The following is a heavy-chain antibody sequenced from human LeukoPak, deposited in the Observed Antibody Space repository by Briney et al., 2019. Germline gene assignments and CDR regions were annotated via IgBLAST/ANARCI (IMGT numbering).Heavy chain of an antibody. CDR1: GFTFSGSA. Sequence: GGSLRLSCAASGFTFSGSAMHWVRQASGKGLEWVGRIRSKANSYATAYAASVKGRFTISRDDSKNTAYLQMNSLKTEDTAVYYCHPIVVATRDFDYWGQGTLVTVSS. V-gene: IGHV3-73*01. CDR3: HPIVVATRDFDY. CDR2: IRSKANSYAT. D-gene: IGHD1-26*01. J-gene: IGHJ4*02.